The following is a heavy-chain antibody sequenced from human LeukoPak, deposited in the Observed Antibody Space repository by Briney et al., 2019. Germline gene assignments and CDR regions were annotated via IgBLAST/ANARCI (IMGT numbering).Heavy chain of an antibody. J-gene: IGHJ4*02. V-gene: IGHV4-38-2*02. CDR2: IYHSGST. CDR3: ARRDRYSSSWYGWGY. Sequence: SETLSLTCTVSGYSISSGYYWGWIRQPPGKGLEWIGSIYHSGSTYYNPSLKSRVTISVDTSKNQFSLKLSSVTAADTAVYYCARRDRYSSSWYGWGYWGQGTLVTVSS. D-gene: IGHD6-13*01. CDR1: GYSISSGYY.